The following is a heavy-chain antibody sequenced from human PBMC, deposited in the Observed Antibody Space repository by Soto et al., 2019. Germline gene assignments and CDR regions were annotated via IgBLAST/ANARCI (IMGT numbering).Heavy chain of an antibody. Sequence: QVQLQQWGAGLLKPSETLSLTCAVYGGSFSGYYWSWIRQPPGKGLEWIGEINHSGSTNYNPSLKSRVTISVDTSKKQFSLKLSSVTAADTAVYYCARGRSYDYIWGSYRNGYYFDYWGQGTLVTVSS. V-gene: IGHV4-34*01. CDR3: ARGRSYDYIWGSYRNGYYFDY. CDR1: GGSFSGYY. J-gene: IGHJ4*02. D-gene: IGHD3-16*02. CDR2: INHSGST.